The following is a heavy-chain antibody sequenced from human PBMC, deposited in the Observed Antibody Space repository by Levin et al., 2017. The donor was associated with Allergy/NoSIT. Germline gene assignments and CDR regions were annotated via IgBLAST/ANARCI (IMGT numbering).Heavy chain of an antibody. D-gene: IGHD2-15*01. CDR1: GFTFSTYN. V-gene: IGHV3-48*02. CDR3: ARDPTRGIVVGVVTTYYCGMEV. CDR2: ISTSSSTI. Sequence: GGSLRLSCAASGFTFSTYNMNWVRQAPGKGLEWLSYISTSSSTISYAESVKGRFTISRDNAKNSLYLQMNSLRDEDTAVYYCARDPTRGIVVGVVTTYYCGMEVWGRGTTVNVSS. J-gene: IGHJ6*02.